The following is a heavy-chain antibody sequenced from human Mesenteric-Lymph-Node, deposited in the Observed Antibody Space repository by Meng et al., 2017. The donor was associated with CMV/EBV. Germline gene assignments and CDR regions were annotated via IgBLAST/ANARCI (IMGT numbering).Heavy chain of an antibody. Sequence: SISSGDYYWNWIHQHPGKGLEWIGYIYYSESTYHNPSLKSRVTISVDTSKNQFSLKLSSVTAADTAVYYCARVPPAIEYYDQYYFAYWGQETLVTVSS. CDR3: ARVPPAIEYYDQYYFAY. D-gene: IGHD3-3*01. V-gene: IGHV4-31*02. CDR1: SISSGDYY. CDR2: IYYSEST. J-gene: IGHJ4*02.